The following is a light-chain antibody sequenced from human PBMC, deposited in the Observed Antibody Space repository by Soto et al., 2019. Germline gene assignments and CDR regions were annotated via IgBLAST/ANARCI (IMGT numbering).Light chain of an antibody. J-gene: IGKJ5*01. CDR3: QQYTGPPTT. CDR1: QTVSSNY. V-gene: IGKV3-20*01. Sequence: ENVLTHSPVTLSLSRAEIATLSCRASQTVSSNYLAWCQQRPGQAPRLLIYGASTRAAGIPDRFSGSGSGTDFTLTITRLEPEDSAVYFCQQYTGPPTTFGQGTRLEIK. CDR2: GAS.